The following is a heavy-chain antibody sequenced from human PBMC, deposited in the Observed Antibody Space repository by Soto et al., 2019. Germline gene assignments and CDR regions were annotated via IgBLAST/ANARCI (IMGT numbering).Heavy chain of an antibody. CDR1: GDSVTSINYY. V-gene: IGHV4-61*01. Sequence: PSETLSLTCTVSGDSVTSINYYWSWIRQSPGKSLEWIGFINYNENTNYNPSLRSRVTISLNTSKNQFSLTLRYVTAADTARYYCAREFSGNYYYYGMDVWGQGTTVTVSS. CDR3: AREFSGNYYYYGMDV. J-gene: IGHJ6*02. CDR2: INYNENT.